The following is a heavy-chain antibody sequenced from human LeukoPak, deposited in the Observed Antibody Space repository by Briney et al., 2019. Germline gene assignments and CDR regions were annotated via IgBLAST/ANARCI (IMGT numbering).Heavy chain of an antibody. V-gene: IGHV1-18*01. D-gene: IGHD5-12*01. CDR2: ISAYNGNT. J-gene: IGHJ3*02. CDR3: ARDVEDIVATGDAFDI. Sequence: ASVKVSCKASGYTFTSYGISWVRQAPGQGLEWRGWISAYNGNTNYAQKLQGRVTMTTDTSTSTAYMELRSLRSDDTAVYYCARDVEDIVATGDAFDIWGQGTMVTVSS. CDR1: GYTFTSYG.